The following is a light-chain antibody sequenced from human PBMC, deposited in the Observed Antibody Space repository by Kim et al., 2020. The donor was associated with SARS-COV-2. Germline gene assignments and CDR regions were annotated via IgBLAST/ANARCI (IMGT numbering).Light chain of an antibody. CDR2: KNT. V-gene: IGLV3-9*01. CDR1: NVENKN. CDR3: QVWDRSTL. Sequence: SVDGQQTASITCGDKNVENKNGRWYQQKPGQPVVLVIYKNTSRPSVIPGLFSGTNSGNTATPIISRAQAGDEADYYCQVWDRSTLFGGGTKLTVL. J-gene: IGLJ3*02.